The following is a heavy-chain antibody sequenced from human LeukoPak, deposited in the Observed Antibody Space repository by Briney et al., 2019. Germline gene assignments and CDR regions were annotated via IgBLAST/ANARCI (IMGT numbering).Heavy chain of an antibody. CDR3: AKLAHNYDTKVDY. CDR2: ISDSGGST. D-gene: IGHD3-22*01. CDR1: GFTFSSYA. V-gene: IGHV3-23*01. Sequence: GGSLRLSCAASGFTFSSYAMSWVRQAPGKGLEWVSAISDSGGSTYYADSVKGRFTISRDNFKNTLYLQMSSLRAEDTAVYYCAKLAHNYDTKVDYWGQGTLVTVSS. J-gene: IGHJ4*02.